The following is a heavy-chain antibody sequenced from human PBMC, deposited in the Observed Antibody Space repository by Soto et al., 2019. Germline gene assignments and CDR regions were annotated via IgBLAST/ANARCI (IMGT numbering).Heavy chain of an antibody. J-gene: IGHJ6*02. CDR2: ISGSGGST. Sequence: LRLSCAASGFTFSSYAMSWVRQAPGKGLEWVSAISGSGGSTYYADSVKGRFTISRDNSKNTLYLQMNSLRAEDTAVYYCAAFAGEQWLVRYHGMDVWGQGTTVTVS. CDR3: AAFAGEQWLVRYHGMDV. V-gene: IGHV3-23*01. CDR1: GFTFSSYA. D-gene: IGHD6-19*01.